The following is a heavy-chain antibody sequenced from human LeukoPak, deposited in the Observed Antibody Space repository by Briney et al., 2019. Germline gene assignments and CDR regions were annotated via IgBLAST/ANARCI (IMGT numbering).Heavy chain of an antibody. J-gene: IGHJ4*02. CDR3: ARSTRPSYYDFWSGYYPRLDY. CDR1: GYTLTELS. CDR2: FDPEDGET. D-gene: IGHD3-3*01. V-gene: IGHV1-24*01. Sequence: ASVKVSCKVSGYTLTELSMHWVRQAPGKGLEWMGGFDPEDGETIYAQKFQGRVTMTEDTSTDTAYMELSSLRSEDTAVYYCARSTRPSYYDFWSGYYPRLDYWGQGTLVTVSS.